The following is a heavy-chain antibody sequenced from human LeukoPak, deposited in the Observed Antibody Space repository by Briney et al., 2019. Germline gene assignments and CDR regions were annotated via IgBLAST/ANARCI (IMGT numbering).Heavy chain of an antibody. V-gene: IGHV3-9*03. CDR2: ISWNSDNI. J-gene: IGHJ6*03. CDR1: GFIFYDFA. Sequence: PGGSLRLSCAASGFIFYDFAMHWVRHVPGKGLEWVAVISWNSDNIDYADSVKGRFTISRNNDMNYLYLEMKSLRVDDMALYYCVKSGGYYYMDAWGEGTMVIVSS. CDR3: VKSGGYYYMDA. D-gene: IGHD2-15*01.